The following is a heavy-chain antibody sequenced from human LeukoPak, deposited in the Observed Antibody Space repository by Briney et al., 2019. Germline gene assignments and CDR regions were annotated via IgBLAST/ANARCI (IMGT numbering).Heavy chain of an antibody. Sequence: QPGGSLRLSCAASGLTFSTYVMHWVRQATGEGLEWVSGIGKGGDTYYVGSVKGRFTISRENAKNSLYLQMNSLRSGDTAVYYCARGGYSGFDVWGQGTVVTVSS. CDR2: IGKGGDT. D-gene: IGHD5-12*01. V-gene: IGHV3-13*04. J-gene: IGHJ3*01. CDR3: ARGGYSGFDV. CDR1: GLTFSTYV.